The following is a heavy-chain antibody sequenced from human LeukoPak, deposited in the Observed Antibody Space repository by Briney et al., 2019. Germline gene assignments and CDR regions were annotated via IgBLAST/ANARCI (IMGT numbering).Heavy chain of an antibody. V-gene: IGHV1-69*13. CDR2: ITPIFGTG. CDR3: ARREGHYYDGSGYYCPFDY. J-gene: IGHJ4*02. D-gene: IGHD3-22*01. Sequence: SVKVSCKASGGTFSTYAINWVRQAPGHGLEWMGGITPIFGTGNYAQKFQGRVTITADGSTSTAYMELSSLRSEDTAVYYCARREGHYYDGSGYYCPFDYWGQGTLVTVSS. CDR1: GGTFSTYA.